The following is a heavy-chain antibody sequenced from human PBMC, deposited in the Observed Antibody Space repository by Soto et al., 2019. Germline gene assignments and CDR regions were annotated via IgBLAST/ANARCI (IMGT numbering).Heavy chain of an antibody. J-gene: IGHJ4*02. CDR1: GGTFRNYP. V-gene: IGHV1-69*02. Sequence: QVQLVQSGTEVKKPGSSVKVSCKASGGTFRNYPINWVRQAPGQGLEWMGSIFPLTDIPDYAQNFQARLTISADKSTSTGYMEFSSLTSDDTAMYFCARCPLVVLNYFESCCQGTLVTVS. CDR3: ARCPLVVLNYFES. CDR2: IFPLTDIP.